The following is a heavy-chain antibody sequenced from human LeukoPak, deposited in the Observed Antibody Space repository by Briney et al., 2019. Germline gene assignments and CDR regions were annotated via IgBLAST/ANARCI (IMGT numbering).Heavy chain of an antibody. CDR1: GGSFSGYY. J-gene: IGHJ5*02. Sequence: SETLSLTCAVYGGSFSGYYWSWIRQPPGKGLEWIGNIYHSGSTSYNPSLKSRVTISVDTSKNQFSLKLSSVTAADTAVYYCARGFSSSWYFNWFDPWGQGTLVTVSS. V-gene: IGHV4-34*01. D-gene: IGHD6-13*01. CDR2: IYHSGST. CDR3: ARGFSSSWYFNWFDP.